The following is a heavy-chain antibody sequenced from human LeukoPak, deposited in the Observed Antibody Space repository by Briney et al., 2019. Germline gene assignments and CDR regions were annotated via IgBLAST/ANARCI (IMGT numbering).Heavy chain of an antibody. J-gene: IGHJ4*02. CDR3: ARLTTVVTHIDY. V-gene: IGHV5-51*01. Sequence: GESLQISCKGSGYSFTNYWIAWVRQMPGKGLEWMGIIYPGDSDTRCSPSFQGQVTISADKSINTAYLQWSSLKASDTAMYYCARLTTVVTHIDYWGQGTLVTVSS. CDR2: IYPGDSDT. D-gene: IGHD4-23*01. CDR1: GYSFTNYW.